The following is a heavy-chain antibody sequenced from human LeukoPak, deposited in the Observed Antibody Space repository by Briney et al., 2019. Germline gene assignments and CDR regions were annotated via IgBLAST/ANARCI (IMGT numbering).Heavy chain of an antibody. V-gene: IGHV3-53*01. CDR1: GFTVSSNY. J-gene: IGHJ6*03. CDR3: ARVGRDTAYYYMDV. Sequence: AGGSLRLSCAASGFTVSSNYMSWVRQAPGKGLEWVSVIYSGGSTYYADSVKGRFTISRDNSKNTLYLQMNSLRAEDTAVYYCARVGRDTAYYYMDVWGKGTTVTVSS. CDR2: IYSGGST. D-gene: IGHD4-17*01.